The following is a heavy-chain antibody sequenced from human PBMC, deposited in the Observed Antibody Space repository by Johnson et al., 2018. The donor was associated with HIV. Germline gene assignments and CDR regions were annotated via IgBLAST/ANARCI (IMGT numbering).Heavy chain of an antibody. Sequence: VQLVESGGGLVQPGGSLRLSCAASGFTFSSYWMSWVHQAPGKGLEWVANIKQDGSEKYYVDSVKGRFTISRDNAKNSLYLQMNSLRAEDTAVYYCARVSGWIAVVDDAFDIWGQGTMVTVSS. J-gene: IGHJ3*02. CDR2: IKQDGSEK. CDR1: GFTFSSYW. V-gene: IGHV3-7*01. CDR3: ARVSGWIAVVDDAFDI. D-gene: IGHD6-19*01.